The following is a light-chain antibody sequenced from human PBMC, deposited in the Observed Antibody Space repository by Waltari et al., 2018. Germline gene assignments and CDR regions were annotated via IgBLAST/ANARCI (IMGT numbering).Light chain of an antibody. J-gene: IGLJ3*02. V-gene: IGLV6-57*04. CDR3: QSYDITNWV. Sequence: NFMLTQPHSVSESPGKPVTISCTRSGGSIASNYVQWYQQRPGSAPTTVIYEDNLRPSGVPDRFSGSVDSSSNSASLTISGLRTDDEADYYCQSYDITNWVFGGGTKLTVL. CDR1: GGSIASNY. CDR2: EDN.